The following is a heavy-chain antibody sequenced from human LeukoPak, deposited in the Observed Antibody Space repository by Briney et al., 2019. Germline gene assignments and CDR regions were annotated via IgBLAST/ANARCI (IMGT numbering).Heavy chain of an antibody. CDR1: GYTFTGYY. CDR2: INPNSGDT. CDR3: ARTMVRGVTTPYNWFDP. J-gene: IGHJ5*02. Sequence: ASVKVSCKASGYTFTGYYMHWVRQAPGQGLEWMGWINPNSGDTNYAQKFQGRVTMTRDTSISTAYMELSRLRSDDTAVYYCARTMVRGVTTPYNWFDPWSQGTLVTVSS. D-gene: IGHD3-10*01. V-gene: IGHV1-2*02.